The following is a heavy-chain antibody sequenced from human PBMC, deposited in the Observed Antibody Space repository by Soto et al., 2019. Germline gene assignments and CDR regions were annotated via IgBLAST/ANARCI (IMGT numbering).Heavy chain of an antibody. D-gene: IGHD5-12*01. CDR2: ISYDGSNK. CDR1: GFTFSSYG. CDR3: AKDGEGATAYYYYGMDV. V-gene: IGHV3-30*18. J-gene: IGHJ6*02. Sequence: QVQLVESGGGVVQPGRSLRLSCAASGFTFSSYGMHWVRQAPGKGLEWVAVISYDGSNKYYADSMKGRFTISRDNSKNPLYLQMNSLRAEDTAVYYCAKDGEGATAYYYYGMDVWGQGTTVTVSS.